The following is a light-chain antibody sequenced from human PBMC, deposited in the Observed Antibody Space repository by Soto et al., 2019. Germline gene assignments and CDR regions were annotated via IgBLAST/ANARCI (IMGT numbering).Light chain of an antibody. V-gene: IGKV1-5*01. J-gene: IGKJ1*01. Sequence: DTQITQSPSPVSASIGDTVTITCRASQDISTLLAWYQQKPGKAPKLLIYGASTLESGVPSRFSGSGSATEFTLTISSLQPDDFATYYCQHYNSYSEAFGQGTKVDIK. CDR1: QDISTL. CDR3: QHYNSYSEA. CDR2: GAS.